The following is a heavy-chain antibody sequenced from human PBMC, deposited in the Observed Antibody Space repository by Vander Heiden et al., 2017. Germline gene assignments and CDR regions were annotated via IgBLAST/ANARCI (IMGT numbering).Heavy chain of an antibody. J-gene: IGHJ5*02. CDR3: ARGDLTTGSRNWFDP. V-gene: IGHV4-4*07. CDR1: GGSISDYF. Sequence: QVQLQEPGPGLVKPSETRSTTCTGCGGSISDYFCNWIRQPAGKGLEWIGRISTIGYTNYNPSLRSRVTMSIDTSKNQFSLKLSSVTAADTAVFYCARGDLTTGSRNWFDPWGQGTLVTVSS. D-gene: IGHD1-1*01. CDR2: ISTIGYT.